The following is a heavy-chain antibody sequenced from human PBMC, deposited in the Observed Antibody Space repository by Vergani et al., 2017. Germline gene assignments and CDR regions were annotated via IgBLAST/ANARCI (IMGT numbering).Heavy chain of an antibody. V-gene: IGHV1-69*18. D-gene: IGHD6-6*01. CDR2: IIPIFGTA. Sequence: QVQLVQSGAEVKKPGSSVKVSCKASGGTFSSYAISWVRQAPGQGLEWMGRIIPIFGTANYAQKFQGRVTITADESPSTAYMELSSLRSEDTAVYSCARGRGAQLVQREYYLDYWGQGTLVTVSS. CDR3: ARGRGAQLVQREYYLDY. J-gene: IGHJ4*02. CDR1: GGTFSSYA.